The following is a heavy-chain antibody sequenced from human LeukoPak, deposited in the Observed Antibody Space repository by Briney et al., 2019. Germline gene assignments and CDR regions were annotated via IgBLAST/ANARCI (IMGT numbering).Heavy chain of an antibody. J-gene: IGHJ4*02. CDR2: IGNAGSDT. CDR3: GRDWKLDY. CDR1: GFTFDNYP. D-gene: IGHD1-1*01. V-gene: IGHV3-23*01. Sequence: GGSLRLSCYSSGFTFDNYPMSWVRQAPGKGLEWVSAIGNAGSDTKYAVSVKGRFTISRDNSRNTLYLQMKSLRVEDTVIYYCGRDWKLDYWGQGSLVTVSS.